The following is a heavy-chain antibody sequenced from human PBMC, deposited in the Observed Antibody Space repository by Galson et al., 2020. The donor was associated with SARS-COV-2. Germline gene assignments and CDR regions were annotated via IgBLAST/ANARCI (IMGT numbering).Heavy chain of an antibody. CDR3: ARGGLRSPFDY. CDR2: IYSGGST. V-gene: IGHV3-53*01. D-gene: IGHD4-17*01. Sequence: GESLKISCAASGFTVSSNYMSWVRQAPGKGLEWVSVIYSGGSTYYADSVKGRFTISRDNSKNTLYLQMNSLRAEDTAVYYCARGGLRSPFDYWGQGTLVTVSS. J-gene: IGHJ4*02. CDR1: GFTVSSNY.